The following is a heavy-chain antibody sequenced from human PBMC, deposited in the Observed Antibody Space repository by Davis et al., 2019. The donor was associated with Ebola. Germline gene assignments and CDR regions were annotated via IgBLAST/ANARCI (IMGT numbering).Heavy chain of an antibody. CDR3: ARAQFPTTSDH. J-gene: IGHJ4*02. D-gene: IGHD1-1*01. CDR2: FDPEDGET. CDR1: GFTFSSYG. Sequence: GESLKISCAASGFTFSSYGMHWVRQAPGKGLEWMGGFDPEDGETIYAERFQGRVTMTRNTSISTAYMEVGILRSDDTAVYYCARAQFPTTSDHWGQGTLVTVSS. V-gene: IGHV1-24*01.